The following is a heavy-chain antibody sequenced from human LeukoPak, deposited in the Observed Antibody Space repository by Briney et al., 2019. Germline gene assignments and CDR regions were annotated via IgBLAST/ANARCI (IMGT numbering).Heavy chain of an antibody. CDR3: ARVGIAAAGYFDY. CDR1: GFTFSSYA. Sequence: GGSLRLSCAASGFTFSSYAMSWVRQAPGKGLEWVSAISGSGGSTYYADSVKGRFTMSRDNSKNTLYLQMNSLRAEDTAVYYCARVGIAAAGYFDYWGQGTLVTVSS. CDR2: ISGSGGST. J-gene: IGHJ4*02. V-gene: IGHV3-23*01. D-gene: IGHD6-13*01.